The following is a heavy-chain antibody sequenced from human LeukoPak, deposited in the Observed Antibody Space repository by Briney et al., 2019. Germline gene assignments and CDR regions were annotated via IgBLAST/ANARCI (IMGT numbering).Heavy chain of an antibody. V-gene: IGHV6-1*01. D-gene: IGHD6-6*01. CDR2: TYYRSKWYN. J-gene: IGHJ6*02. CDR1: GDSVSSNSAA. CDR3: ARDSEYSSSSIEFYYGMDV. Sequence: SQTLSLTCAISGDSVSSNSAAWNWIRQSPSRGLEWLGRTYYRSKWYNDYAVSVKSRITINPYTSKNQFSLQLNSVTPEDTAVYYCARDSEYSSSSIEFYYGMDVWGQGTTVTVSS.